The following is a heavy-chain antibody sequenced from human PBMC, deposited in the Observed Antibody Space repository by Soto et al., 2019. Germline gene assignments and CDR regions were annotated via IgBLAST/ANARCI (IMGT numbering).Heavy chain of an antibody. CDR2: IRSKAYGGTT. V-gene: IGHV3-49*04. Sequence: PGGSLRLSCTASGFTFGDYAMSWVRQAPGKGLEWVGFIRSKAYGGTTEYAASVKGRFTISRDDSKSIAYLQMNSLKTEDTAVYYCTRGVSGSHVLGHDYWGQGTLVTVSS. J-gene: IGHJ4*02. CDR1: GFTFGDYA. D-gene: IGHD1-26*01. CDR3: TRGVSGSHVLGHDY.